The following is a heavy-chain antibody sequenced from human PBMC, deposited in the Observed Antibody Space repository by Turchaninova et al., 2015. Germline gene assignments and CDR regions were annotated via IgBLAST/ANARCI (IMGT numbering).Heavy chain of an antibody. Sequence: QVQLVESGGGVVQPGGALGLSCARRGSTFSSYGMHRVRQAPGKGLEWVAIISNDGSNKYYADSVKGRFTISRDNSKNTLYLQMNSLRAEDTAVYYCAKDLIRIAAAGSPFDYWGQGTLVTVSS. CDR3: AKDLIRIAAAGSPFDY. D-gene: IGHD6-13*01. CDR2: ISNDGSNK. V-gene: IGHV3-30*18. CDR1: GSTFSSYG. J-gene: IGHJ4*02.